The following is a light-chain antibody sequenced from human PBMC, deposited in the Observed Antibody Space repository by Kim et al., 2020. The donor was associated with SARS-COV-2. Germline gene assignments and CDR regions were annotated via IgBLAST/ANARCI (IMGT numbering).Light chain of an antibody. CDR1: PSNIGNNP. J-gene: IGLJ3*02. Sequence: QRVTQSCSGSPSNIGNNPMNWYQHRPGTAPEVLIYTNSQRPSGVPDRVSGCKSGSSASLAISGLQSEDEAYYYCATWDDSLEGWVFGGGTQLTVL. CDR3: ATWDDSLEGWV. CDR2: TNS. V-gene: IGLV1-44*01.